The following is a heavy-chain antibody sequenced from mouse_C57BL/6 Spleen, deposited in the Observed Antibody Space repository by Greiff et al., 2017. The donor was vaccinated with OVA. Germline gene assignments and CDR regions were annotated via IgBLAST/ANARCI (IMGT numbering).Heavy chain of an antibody. CDR3: ARWDSLPVYFDY. CDR2: INPSTGGT. V-gene: IGHV1-42*01. D-gene: IGHD3-3*01. CDR1: GYSFTGYY. Sequence: EVQLQQSGPELVKPGASVKISCKASGYSFTGYYMNWVKQSPEKSLEWIGEINPSTGGTTYNQKFKAKATLTVDKSSSTAYMQLKSLTSEDSAVYYCARWDSLPVYFDYWGQGTTLTVSS. J-gene: IGHJ2*01.